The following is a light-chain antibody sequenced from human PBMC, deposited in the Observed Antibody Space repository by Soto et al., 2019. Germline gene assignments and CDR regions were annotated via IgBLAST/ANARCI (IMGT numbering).Light chain of an antibody. J-gene: IGKJ1*01. V-gene: IGKV3-20*01. CDR2: GTS. Sequence: EIVLTQSPGTLSLSPGERATLSCRASQSVSSSYLAWYQQKPGQAPRLLIYGTSSRATAIPDRFSGSGSGTDFTLTISRLEPDAFAVYYCQQYGSSSWTFGQGTKVEIK. CDR3: QQYGSSSWT. CDR1: QSVSSSY.